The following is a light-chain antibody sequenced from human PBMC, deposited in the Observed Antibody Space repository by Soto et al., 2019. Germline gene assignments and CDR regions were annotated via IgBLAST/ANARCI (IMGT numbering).Light chain of an antibody. V-gene: IGLV1-40*01. CDR3: QSYDSSLSGSGV. CDR2: RNS. J-gene: IGLJ2*01. Sequence: QSVLTQPPSVSGAPGQRVTISCTGSSSNIGAGYDVHWYQQLPGTAPKLLIYRNSNRPSGVPDRFPGSKSGTSASLAITGLQAEDEADYYCQSYDSSLSGSGVFGGGTKVTVL. CDR1: SSNIGAGYD.